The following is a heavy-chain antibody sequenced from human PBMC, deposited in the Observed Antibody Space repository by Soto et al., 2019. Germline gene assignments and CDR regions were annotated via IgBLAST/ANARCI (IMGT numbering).Heavy chain of an antibody. CDR1: GFTFNNYV. J-gene: IGHJ4*02. Sequence: GGSLRLSCAASGFTFNNYVMTWVRQAPGKGLECVSAISGSGDSTSYTDSVKGRFTISRDNSKKTLYLKVNSLRVEDTAVYYCARGTYDSSGYAFDHWGQGTLVTVSS. D-gene: IGHD3-22*01. V-gene: IGHV3-23*01. CDR2: ISGSGDST. CDR3: ARGTYDSSGYAFDH.